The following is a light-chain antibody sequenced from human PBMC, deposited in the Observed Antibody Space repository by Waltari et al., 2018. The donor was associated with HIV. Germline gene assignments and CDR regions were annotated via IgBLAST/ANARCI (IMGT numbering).Light chain of an antibody. Sequence: SYELTQPPSVSVSLGQMARITCPGEALPKKYAYWYQQKPGQFPVLVIYKASERPSGIPDRFSGSSSGTIVTLTISGVQAEDEADYYGLSADSSGTWVFGGGTKLTV. CDR3: LSADSSGTWV. CDR1: ALPKKY. J-gene: IGLJ3*02. V-gene: IGLV3-16*01. CDR2: KAS.